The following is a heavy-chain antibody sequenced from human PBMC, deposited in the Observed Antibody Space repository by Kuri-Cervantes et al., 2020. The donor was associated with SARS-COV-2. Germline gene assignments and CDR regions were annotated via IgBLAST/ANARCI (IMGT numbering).Heavy chain of an antibody. CDR3: ARGPAHDFWSGYRFDY. CDR2: IYYSGST. V-gene: IGHV4-30-4*08. D-gene: IGHD3-3*01. J-gene: IGHJ4*02. Sequence: SETLSLTCTVSGGSISSGDYYWSWIRQPPGKGLEWIGYIYYSGSTYYNPSLKSRVTISVDTSKNQFSLKLSSVTAADTAVYYCARGPAHDFWSGYRFDYWGQGTLVTVSS. CDR1: GGSISSGDYY.